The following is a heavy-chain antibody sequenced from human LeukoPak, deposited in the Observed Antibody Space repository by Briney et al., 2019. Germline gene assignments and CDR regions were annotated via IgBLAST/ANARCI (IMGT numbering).Heavy chain of an antibody. D-gene: IGHD3-22*01. CDR2: INPNSGGT. V-gene: IGHV1-2*02. CDR1: GYTFTGYY. CDR3: ASLKNYYDSSGYLVTGAFDI. J-gene: IGHJ3*02. Sequence: PGASVTVSCKTSGYTFTGYYMHWVRQAPGQGLEWMGWINPNSGGTNYAQKFQGRVTMTTDTSTSTAYMELRSLKSDDTAVYYCASLKNYYDSSGYLVTGAFDIWGQGTMVTVSS.